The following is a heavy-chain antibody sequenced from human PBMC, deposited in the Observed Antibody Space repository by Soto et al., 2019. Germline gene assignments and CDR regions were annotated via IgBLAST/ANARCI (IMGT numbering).Heavy chain of an antibody. V-gene: IGHV1-69*13. CDR1: GGTFSSYA. CDR2: IIPIFGTA. D-gene: IGHD3-22*01. CDR3: ARGGYYDSSGYSPYYWFDP. Sequence: SVKVSCKASGGTFSSYAISWVRQAPGQGLEWMGGIIPIFGTANYAQKFQGRVTITADESTSTAYMELSSLRSEDTAVYYCARGGYYDSSGYSPYYWFDPWGQGTLVTVSS. J-gene: IGHJ5*02.